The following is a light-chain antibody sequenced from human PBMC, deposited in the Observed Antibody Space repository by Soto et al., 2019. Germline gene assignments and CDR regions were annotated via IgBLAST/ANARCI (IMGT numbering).Light chain of an antibody. CDR2: KAC. Sequence: DIQMTQSPSTLSASVGDRIIITCRASESISSWLAWYQQKPGKAPKLLIYKACTLESEVPSRFSASGSGTEFTLTISSLQPDDSATYFCHQYSASHTFGGGTKVEIK. CDR1: ESISSW. J-gene: IGKJ4*01. V-gene: IGKV1-5*03. CDR3: HQYSASHT.